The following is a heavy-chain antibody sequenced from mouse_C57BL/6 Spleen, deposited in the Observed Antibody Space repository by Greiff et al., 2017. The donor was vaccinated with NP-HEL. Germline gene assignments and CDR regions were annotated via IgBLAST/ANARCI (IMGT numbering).Heavy chain of an antibody. Sequence: QVQLKQPGAELVKPGASVKLSCKASGYTFTSYWMQWVKQRPGQGLEWIGEIDPSDSYTNYNQKFKGKATLTVDTSSSTAYMQLSSLTSEDSAVYYCARTAQARGDYWGQGTTLTVSS. J-gene: IGHJ2*01. CDR2: IDPSDSYT. CDR1: GYTFTSYW. CDR3: ARTAQARGDY. D-gene: IGHD3-2*02. V-gene: IGHV1-50*01.